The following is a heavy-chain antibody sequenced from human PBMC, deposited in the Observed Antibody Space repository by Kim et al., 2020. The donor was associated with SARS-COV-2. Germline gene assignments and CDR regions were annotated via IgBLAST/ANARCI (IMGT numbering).Heavy chain of an antibody. J-gene: IGHJ4*02. V-gene: IGHV3-74*01. D-gene: IGHD3-10*01. CDR3: ARGYGSGTNY. Sequence: STGYADSVKGRFTISRDNDKNTLYLQMNSLRLEDTAVYYCARGYGSGTNYWGQGTLVTVST. CDR2: ST.